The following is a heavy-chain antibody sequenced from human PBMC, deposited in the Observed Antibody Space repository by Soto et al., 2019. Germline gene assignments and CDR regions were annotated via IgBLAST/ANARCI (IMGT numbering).Heavy chain of an antibody. D-gene: IGHD3-16*01. Sequence: EVQLVETGGGLIQPGGSLRLSCAASGFTVSSNYMSWVRQAPGKGLEGVSVIYSGGSTYYADSVKGRFTISRDNSKNTLYLQMNSLRAEDTSVYYCARDPGRDGYYEGYFDYWGQGTLVTVSS. J-gene: IGHJ4*02. CDR1: GFTVSSNY. V-gene: IGHV3-53*02. CDR3: ARDPGRDGYYEGYFDY. CDR2: IYSGGST.